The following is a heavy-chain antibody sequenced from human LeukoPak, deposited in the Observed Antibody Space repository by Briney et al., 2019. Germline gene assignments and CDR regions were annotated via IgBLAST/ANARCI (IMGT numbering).Heavy chain of an antibody. D-gene: IGHD5-24*01. J-gene: IGHJ4*02. CDR3: ARINTIMATFDY. Sequence: SETLSLTCTVSGYFINSNYYWGWIRLPPGKGLEWIATISHSGSTYYNPSLKSRVTISVETSKNQFSLKLSSVTAADTAVYYCARINTIMATFDYWGQGTLVTVSS. CDR2: ISHSGST. CDR1: GYFINSNYY. V-gene: IGHV4-38-2*02.